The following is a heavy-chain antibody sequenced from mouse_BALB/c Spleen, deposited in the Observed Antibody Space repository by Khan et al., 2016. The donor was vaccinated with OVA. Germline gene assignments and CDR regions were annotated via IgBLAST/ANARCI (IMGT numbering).Heavy chain of an antibody. D-gene: IGHD2-2*01. V-gene: IGHV5-9-3*01. Sequence: EVELVESGGGLVKPGGSLKLSCSASGFTFSSYAMSWVRQTPEKRLECVATISTGGHYTFYPDSLKGRFTISRDNADNTLYLQMSSLRSEDTATYYCARSLVDYHAMDYWGQGTSVTVSS. CDR1: GFTFSSYA. CDR3: ARSLVDYHAMDY. CDR2: ISTGGHYT. J-gene: IGHJ4*01.